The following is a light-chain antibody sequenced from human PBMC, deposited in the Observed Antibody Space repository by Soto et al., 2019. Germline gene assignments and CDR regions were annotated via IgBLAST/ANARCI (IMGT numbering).Light chain of an antibody. V-gene: IGLV2-23*01. CDR1: SSTVGGFNV. Sequence: LTQPASVSGSPGQSITISCTGTSSTVGGFNVVSWYQQHPGKAPKVIIYEGIKRPSGVSNRFSGSNSGSTASLTISGLQAEDEADYYCCSYVGATTYVFGTGTRVTVL. J-gene: IGLJ1*01. CDR3: CSYVGATTYV. CDR2: EGI.